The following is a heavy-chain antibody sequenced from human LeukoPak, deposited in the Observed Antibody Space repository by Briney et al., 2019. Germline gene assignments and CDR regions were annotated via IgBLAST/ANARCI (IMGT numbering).Heavy chain of an antibody. V-gene: IGHV3-7*01. CDR1: GFTFSTYW. J-gene: IGHJ4*02. CDR3: ARGLTVKDY. Sequence: GGALRLPCAASGFTFSTYWMMWSRQAPGKGLEWVANIKEDGSEKYYVDSVKGRFTISRDGAKNSLYLQMNSLRAEDTAVYYCARGLTVKDYWGRGTLVTVSS. D-gene: IGHD1-20*01. CDR2: IKEDGSEK.